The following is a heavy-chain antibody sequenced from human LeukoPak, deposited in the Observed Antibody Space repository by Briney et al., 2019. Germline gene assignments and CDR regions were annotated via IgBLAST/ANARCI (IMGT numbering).Heavy chain of an antibody. Sequence: GGSLRLSCAASGFTVSSNYMSWVRQAPGKGLEWVSVIYSGGSTYYADSAKGRFTISRDNSKNTLYLQMNSLRAEDTAAYYCARDPRSKYSSGWSTAWGQGTLVTVSS. CDR3: ARDPRSKYSSGWSTA. CDR1: GFTVSSNY. CDR2: IYSGGST. V-gene: IGHV3-53*01. D-gene: IGHD6-19*01. J-gene: IGHJ5*02.